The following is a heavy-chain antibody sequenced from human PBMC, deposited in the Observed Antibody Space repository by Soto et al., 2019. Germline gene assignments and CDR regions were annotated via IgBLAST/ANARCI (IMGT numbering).Heavy chain of an antibody. CDR2: ISGSGGRT. D-gene: IGHD3-22*01. CDR3: AALIVVVMYPDY. Sequence: EVQLLESGGGLVQPGGSLRLSCAASGFTFSSYAMSWVRQAPGKGLEWVSAISGSGGRTYYADSVKGRFTISRDNSKNTLYLQMNSLRAEYTAVYYCAALIVVVMYPDYWGQGTLVTVSS. V-gene: IGHV3-23*01. CDR1: GFTFSSYA. J-gene: IGHJ4*02.